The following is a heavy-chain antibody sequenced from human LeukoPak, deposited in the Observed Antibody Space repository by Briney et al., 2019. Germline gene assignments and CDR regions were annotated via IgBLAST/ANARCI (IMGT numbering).Heavy chain of an antibody. J-gene: IGHJ6*02. CDR2: INQSGST. Sequence: SETLSLTCAVYGGSFSGYYWSWIRQPPGKGLEWIGEINQSGSTNYNPSLKSRVTISVDTSKNQFSLKLSSVTAADTAVYYCARKGAGPHYYYGMDVWGQGTTVTVSS. V-gene: IGHV4-34*01. CDR1: GGSFSGYY. CDR3: ARKGAGPHYYYGMDV. D-gene: IGHD1-26*01.